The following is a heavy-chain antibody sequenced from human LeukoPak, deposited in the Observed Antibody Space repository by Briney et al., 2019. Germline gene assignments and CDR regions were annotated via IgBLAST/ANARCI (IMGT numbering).Heavy chain of an antibody. J-gene: IGHJ5*02. Sequence: KSSETLSLTCTVSGGSISSYYWSWIRQPAGKGLEWIGRIYSSGSTNYNPSLKSRVTMSVDTSKNQFSLRLGSVTAADTAVYYCARVGSSGWYTWFDPWGQGTLVTVSS. CDR3: ARVGSSGWYTWFDP. CDR1: GGSISSYY. V-gene: IGHV4-4*07. CDR2: IYSSGST. D-gene: IGHD6-19*01.